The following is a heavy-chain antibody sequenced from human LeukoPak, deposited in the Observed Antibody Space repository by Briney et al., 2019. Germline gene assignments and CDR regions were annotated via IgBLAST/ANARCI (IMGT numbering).Heavy chain of an antibody. J-gene: IGHJ4*02. CDR2: IRGSGEST. D-gene: IGHD3-10*01. CDR1: GFTFSSYW. Sequence: GGSLRLSCAASGFTFSSYWMSWVRQAPGKGLEWVSTIRGSGESTHYADSVQGRFTISRDNSLYTVYLQMDSLRGDDTAVYYCAKDRISYTTSPGELSHWGQGTLVIVSS. V-gene: IGHV3-23*01. CDR3: AKDRISYTTSPGELSH.